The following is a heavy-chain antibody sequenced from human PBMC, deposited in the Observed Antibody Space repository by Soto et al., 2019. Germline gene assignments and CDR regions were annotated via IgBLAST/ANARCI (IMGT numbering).Heavy chain of an antibody. Sequence: QVQLVQSGAEVKKPGASVKVSCKAAASTFTSYDINWVRQATGQDFEWMGWMNPNNGNTAYAQKFQGRVTMTRDTSKSTAFMELSSLTSEDKAVYYCARGPRNWGVDYWGQGTLVTVSS. CDR2: MNPNNGNT. V-gene: IGHV1-8*01. D-gene: IGHD7-27*01. CDR3: ARGPRNWGVDY. CDR1: ASTFTSYD. J-gene: IGHJ4*02.